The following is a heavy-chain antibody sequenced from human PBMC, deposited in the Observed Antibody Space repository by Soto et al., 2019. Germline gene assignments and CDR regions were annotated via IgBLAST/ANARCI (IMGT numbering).Heavy chain of an antibody. CDR3: ARDRRVIPDADMDY. Sequence: QMQLVESGGGVVQPGSSLRLSCEASGFTFSMYGMHWVRQAPGKGLEWVGVIYSDGSHQYYGDSVKGRFTISRDNSNKMVYLQMTGLRLDDSALYYCARDRRVIPDADMDYWGQGVLVTVSS. CDR2: IYSDGSHQ. V-gene: IGHV3-30*03. CDR1: GFTFSMYG. D-gene: IGHD2-21*01. J-gene: IGHJ4*02.